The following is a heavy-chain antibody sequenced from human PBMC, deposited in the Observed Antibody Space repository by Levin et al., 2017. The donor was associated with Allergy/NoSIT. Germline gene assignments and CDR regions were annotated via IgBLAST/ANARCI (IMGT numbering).Heavy chain of an antibody. CDR2: INPNSGGT. CDR1: GYTFTGYY. D-gene: IGHD3-22*01. V-gene: IGHV1-2*02. J-gene: IGHJ3*02. Sequence: ASVKVSCKASGYTFTGYYMHWVRQAPGQGLEWMGWINPNSGGTNYAQKFQGRVTMTRDTSISTAYMELSRLRSDDTAVYYCASSYYYDSSPSGAFDIWGQGTMVTVSS. CDR3: ASSYYYDSSPSGAFDI.